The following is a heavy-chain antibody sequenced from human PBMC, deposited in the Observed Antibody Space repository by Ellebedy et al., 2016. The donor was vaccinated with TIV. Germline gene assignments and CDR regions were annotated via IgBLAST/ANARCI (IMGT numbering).Heavy chain of an antibody. V-gene: IGHV3-NL1*01. CDR2: INSDGSST. J-gene: IGHJ4*02. CDR1: GFTFSSYS. D-gene: IGHD3-3*01. CDR3: AKDVIDFWSGYTGALDY. Sequence: GESLKISXAASGFTFSSYSMNWVRQAPGKGLVWVSRINSDGSSTYYADSVKGRFTISRDNSKNTLYLQMNSLRAEDTAVYYCAKDVIDFWSGYTGALDYWGQGTLVTVSS.